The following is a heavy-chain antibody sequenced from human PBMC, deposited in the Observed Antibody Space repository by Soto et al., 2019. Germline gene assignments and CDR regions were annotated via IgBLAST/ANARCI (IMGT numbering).Heavy chain of an antibody. CDR3: AKVGRLRAPLGF. V-gene: IGHV4-34*01. J-gene: IGHJ4*02. CDR1: GGSLSDNH. D-gene: IGHD3-16*01. Sequence: SETLSLTCAVYGGSLSDNHWSWIRQSPGKGLEWIGEISHSGFTNYNPSLKSRVSISIDTSKNQFSLKLTFVTAADTAVYFCAKVGRLRAPLGFWCQGILVSVSS. CDR2: ISHSGFT.